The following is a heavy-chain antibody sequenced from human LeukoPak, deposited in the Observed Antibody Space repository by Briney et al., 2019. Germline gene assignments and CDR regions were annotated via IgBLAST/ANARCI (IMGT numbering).Heavy chain of an antibody. D-gene: IGHD3-3*01. CDR2: ISSNGSTI. CDR1: GFTFSSYD. Sequence: GGSLRLSCAVSGFTFSSYDVKWVRQAPGKGLEWVSFISSNGSTINYADSVNGRFTISRDNAKNSLYLQMNSLRAEDTAVYYCVRGLRYTILGGDYFWGQGTLVTGSS. V-gene: IGHV3-48*03. J-gene: IGHJ4*02. CDR3: VRGLRYTILGGDYF.